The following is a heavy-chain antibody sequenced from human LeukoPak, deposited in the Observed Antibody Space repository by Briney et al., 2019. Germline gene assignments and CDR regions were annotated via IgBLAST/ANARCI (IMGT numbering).Heavy chain of an antibody. CDR1: GFTVSSNY. CDR3: ASLYYDSRGRAFDI. V-gene: IGHV3-53*04. CDR2: IYSGGST. Sequence: GGSLRLSCAASGFTVSSNYMSWVRQAPGKGLEWVSVIYSGGSTYYADSVKGRFTISSHNSKNTLYLQMNSLRAEDTAVYYCASLYYDSRGRAFDIWGQGTMVTVSS. D-gene: IGHD3-22*01. J-gene: IGHJ3*02.